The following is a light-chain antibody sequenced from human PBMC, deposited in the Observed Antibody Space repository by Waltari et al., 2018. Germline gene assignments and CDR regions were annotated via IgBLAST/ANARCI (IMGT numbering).Light chain of an antibody. CDR2: DVS. J-gene: IGLJ1*01. CDR1: SSDVGGYNY. V-gene: IGLV2-11*01. CDR3: CSYAGSYRV. Sequence: QSALTQPRSVSGSPGQSVTISCTGTSSDVGGYNYVSWYQQHPCKAPKLMIYDVSKRPSWVPDRFSGSKSGNTASLTISGLQAEDEADYYCCSYAGSYRVFGTGTKVTVL.